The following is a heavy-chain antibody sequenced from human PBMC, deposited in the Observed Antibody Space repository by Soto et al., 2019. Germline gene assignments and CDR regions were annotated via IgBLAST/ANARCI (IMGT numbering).Heavy chain of an antibody. CDR1: GFSFSDYY. CDR3: ARDLGYYDSSGYFDY. J-gene: IGHJ4*02. CDR2: ISSSADTI. D-gene: IGHD3-22*01. V-gene: IGHV3-11*01. Sequence: QVQLVESGGGLVKPGGSLRLSCAASGFSFSDYYMSWIRQAPGKGLEWLAYISSSADTIYYSDSVKGRFIISRVNAKNSLYLQMNSLRAEDTAVYYCARDLGYYDSSGYFDYWGQGTLVTVSS.